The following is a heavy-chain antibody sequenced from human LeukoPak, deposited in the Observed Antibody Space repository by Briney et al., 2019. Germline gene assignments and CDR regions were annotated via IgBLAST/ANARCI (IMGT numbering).Heavy chain of an antibody. CDR2: ISPNSGAT. Sequence: ASVTLSCKASGYTFTGYYINWVRQAHGQGIEWMGRISPNSGATDYAQKFQGRVTMTRDTSISTAYMELSRLRSDDTAVYYCSTVPSGYSSCRSNHWFCRSGRGRLVTVCS. J-gene: IGHJ5*02. CDR3: STVPSGYSSCRSNHWFCR. V-gene: IGHV1-2*02. CDR1: GYTFTGYY. D-gene: IGHD6-19*01.